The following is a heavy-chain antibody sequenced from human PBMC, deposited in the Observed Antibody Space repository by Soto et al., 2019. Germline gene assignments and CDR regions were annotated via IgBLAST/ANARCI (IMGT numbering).Heavy chain of an antibody. Sequence: SVKVSCKASGGTFSSYAISWVRQAPGQGLEWMGGIIPIFGTANYAQKFQGRVTITADESTSTAYMELSSLRSEGTAVYYCARDGMDTAMVYYYGMDVWGQGTTVTVSS. J-gene: IGHJ6*02. CDR3: ARDGMDTAMVYYYGMDV. V-gene: IGHV1-69*13. CDR2: IIPIFGTA. D-gene: IGHD5-18*01. CDR1: GGTFSSYA.